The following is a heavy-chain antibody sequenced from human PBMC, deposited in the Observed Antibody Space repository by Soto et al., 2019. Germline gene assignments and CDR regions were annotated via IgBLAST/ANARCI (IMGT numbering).Heavy chain of an antibody. Sequence: ASVKVSCKASGYTFTSYYIHWVRQAPGQGPEWMGIINPSGGTTNYAQEFQGRVTMTRDTSTSTVFMELSSLRSEDTAVYYCARPKSRGAFDVWGQGTMVTVSS. CDR1: GYTFTSYY. CDR3: ARPKSRGAFDV. V-gene: IGHV1-46*01. J-gene: IGHJ3*01. CDR2: INPSGGTT.